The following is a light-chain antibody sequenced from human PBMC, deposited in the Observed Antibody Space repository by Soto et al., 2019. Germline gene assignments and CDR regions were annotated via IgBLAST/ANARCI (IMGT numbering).Light chain of an antibody. Sequence: DIQMTQSPSSLSASVGDRVTITCRASQGISNYLAWYQQKPGKLPQLLIYDASTLQSGVPSRFSGSGSGTDFTLTISSQQPEDFGTYNSQKYDNDPLTFGGGTQVEIK. CDR2: DAS. V-gene: IGKV1-27*01. J-gene: IGKJ4*01. CDR3: QKYDNDPLT. CDR1: QGISNY.